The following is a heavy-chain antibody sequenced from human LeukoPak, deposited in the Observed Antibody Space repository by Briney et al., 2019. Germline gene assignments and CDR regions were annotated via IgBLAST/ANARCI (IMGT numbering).Heavy chain of an antibody. D-gene: IGHD3/OR15-3a*01. CDR3: AKVDVADAFDI. CDR2: IDLSGSTL. CDR1: GFTFSDYT. Sequence: GGSLRLSCAASGFTFSDYTMNWVRQAPGKGLEWVSYIDLSGSTLYYVDSVKGRFTISRDNAKNSLYLQMNSLRAEDTAVYYCAKVDVADAFDIWGQGTMVTVSS. V-gene: IGHV3-48*04. J-gene: IGHJ3*02.